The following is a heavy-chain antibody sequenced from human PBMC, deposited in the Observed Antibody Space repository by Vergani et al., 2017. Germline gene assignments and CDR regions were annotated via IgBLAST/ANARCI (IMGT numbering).Heavy chain of an antibody. CDR1: GGIFNGNY. V-gene: IGHV4-34*01. CDR2: ITHTGIS. D-gene: IGHD2-15*01. J-gene: IGHJ5*02. Sequence: VQLQQWGAGLLKPSETLSLTCGVSGGIFNGNYWSWIRQPPGKGLEWIGDITHTGISNYNPSLKSRVIMSVDSSKNQFSLNVRSVTDADTAVYYCARGPKMYCSGGSCFSNWFDPWGQGSLVIVSS. CDR3: ARGPKMYCSGGSCFSNWFDP.